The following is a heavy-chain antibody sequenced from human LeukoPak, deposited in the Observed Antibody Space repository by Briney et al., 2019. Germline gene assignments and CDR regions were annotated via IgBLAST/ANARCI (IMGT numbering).Heavy chain of an antibody. CDR2: INPTGGGT. CDR3: ARGRVAGTFYFDY. V-gene: IGHV1-46*01. CDR1: GYTFTAFY. J-gene: IGHJ4*02. Sequence: GASVKVSCKASGYTFTAFYVHWVRQAPGQGFEWMGIINPTGGGTTYAQKFQGRVTMTTDTSTSTAYMELRSLRSDDTAVYYCARGRVAGTFYFDYWGQGTLVTVSS. D-gene: IGHD6-19*01.